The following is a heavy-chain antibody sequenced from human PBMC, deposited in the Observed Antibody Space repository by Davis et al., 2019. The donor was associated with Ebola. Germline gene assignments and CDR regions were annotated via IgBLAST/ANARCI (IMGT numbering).Heavy chain of an antibody. D-gene: IGHD4-17*01. Sequence: GESLKISCAASGFTFSSYWMSWVRQAPGKGLEWVANIKQDGSEKYYVDSVKGRFTISRDNAKNSLYLQMNSLRAEDTAVYYCAKEYDYGDYVGTFHYWGQGTLVAVSS. CDR3: AKEYDYGDYVGTFHY. J-gene: IGHJ4*02. CDR1: GFTFSSYW. CDR2: IKQDGSEK. V-gene: IGHV3-7*03.